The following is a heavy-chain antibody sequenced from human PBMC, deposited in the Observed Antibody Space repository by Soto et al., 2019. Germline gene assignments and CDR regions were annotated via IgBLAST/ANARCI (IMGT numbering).Heavy chain of an antibody. V-gene: IGHV3-23*01. Sequence: VGSLRLSCAASGFTFSSYAMSWVRQAPGKGLEWVSASSGSGGSTYYADTVKGRFTISRDNSKNTLYLQMNSLRAEDTAVYYCAKTIVGATHGFDCWGQRTLVTVSS. CDR3: AKTIVGATHGFDC. CDR1: GFTFSSYA. CDR2: SSGSGGST. D-gene: IGHD1-26*01. J-gene: IGHJ4*02.